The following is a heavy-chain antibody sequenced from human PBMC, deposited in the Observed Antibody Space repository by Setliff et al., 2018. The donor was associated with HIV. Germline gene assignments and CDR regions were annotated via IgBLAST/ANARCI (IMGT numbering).Heavy chain of an antibody. CDR2: IYYSGST. Sequence: PSETLSLTCTVSGGSIGTISYYWGWIRQPPGKGLEWIGTIYYSGSTSYNASLKSRVTISVDPSTNQFSLKLSSVTAADTAVYYCARSVPRYCSGGSCYPPLFDYWGQGTLVTVSS. CDR1: GGSIGTISYY. J-gene: IGHJ4*02. V-gene: IGHV4-39*01. D-gene: IGHD2-15*01. CDR3: ARSVPRYCSGGSCYPPLFDY.